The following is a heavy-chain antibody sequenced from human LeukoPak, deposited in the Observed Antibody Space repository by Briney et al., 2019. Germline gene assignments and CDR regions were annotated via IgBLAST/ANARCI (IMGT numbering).Heavy chain of an antibody. CDR1: GDTVSSNSPA. CDR2: TYYRSKWYN. V-gene: IGHV6-1*01. Sequence: SQTLSLTCAISGDTVSSNSPAWNWIRQSPSRGLEWLGRTYYRSKWYNDYAVSEKSRITINPDTSKDQFSLQLNSVTPEDTAIYYCARNMEGFDYWGQGTLVTVSS. J-gene: IGHJ4*02. D-gene: IGHD3-3*01. CDR3: ARNMEGFDY.